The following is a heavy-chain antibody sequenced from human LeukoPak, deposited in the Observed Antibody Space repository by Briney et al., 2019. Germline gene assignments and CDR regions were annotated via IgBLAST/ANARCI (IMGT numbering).Heavy chain of an antibody. CDR2: ISWDGGST. CDR1: GFTFDDYT. V-gene: IGHV3-43*01. CDR3: ARAVYCSGGGCFWYFDL. Sequence: GSLRLSCAASGFTFDDYTMHWVRQAPGKGLEWVSLISWDGGSTYYADSVKGRFTISRDNSKNSLYLQMNSLRAEDTAVYYCARAVYCSGGGCFWYFDLWGRGTLVTVSS. J-gene: IGHJ2*01. D-gene: IGHD2-15*01.